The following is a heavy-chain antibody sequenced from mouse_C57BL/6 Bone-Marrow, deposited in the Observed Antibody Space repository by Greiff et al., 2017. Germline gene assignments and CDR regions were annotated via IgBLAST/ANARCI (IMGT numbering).Heavy chain of an antibody. CDR3: EREKRLGYYSNSYAMDY. CDR2: IDTSDSST. CDR1: GYTFTSYW. V-gene: IGHV1-69*01. Sequence: QVQLQQPGAELVMPGASVKLSCNASGYTFTSYWMHWVQQRPGQGLEWIGEIDTSDSSTNYNHKFKGKSTSTVDKSSSTAYMQLSSLTSEDSAVYYCEREKRLGYYSNSYAMDYWGQGTSVTVSS. J-gene: IGHJ4*01. D-gene: IGHD2-5*01.